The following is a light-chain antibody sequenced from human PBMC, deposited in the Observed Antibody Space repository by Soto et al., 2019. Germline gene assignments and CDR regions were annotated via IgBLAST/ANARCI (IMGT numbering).Light chain of an antibody. J-gene: IGKJ4*01. CDR2: WAS. Sequence: DIVMTQSPDSLAVSLGERATINCKSSQRVLYSSNNKNYLACYQQKPGQPPKLLIYWASTRESGVPDRFSGSGSGTDFTLTISSLQAEDVAVYYCQQYYSIPLPFGCGTKVELK. CDR1: QRVLYSSNNKNY. V-gene: IGKV4-1*01. CDR3: QQYYSIPLP.